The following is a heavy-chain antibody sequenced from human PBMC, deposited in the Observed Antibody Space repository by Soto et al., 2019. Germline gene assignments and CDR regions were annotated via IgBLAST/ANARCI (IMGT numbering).Heavy chain of an antibody. CDR2: ISGNNGNT. V-gene: IGHV1-18*01. CDR1: GFTFTSYA. Sequence: ASVKVSCKASGFTFTSYAVGWVRQAPGQGLEWMGWISGNNGNTDYAQKLQGRVTMTTDTSASAAYMELRSLRSDDTAIYWCARMGVGTCSQGTCYFDNWGQGSLVTVSS. J-gene: IGHJ4*02. CDR3: ARMGVGTCSQGTCYFDN. D-gene: IGHD2-15*01.